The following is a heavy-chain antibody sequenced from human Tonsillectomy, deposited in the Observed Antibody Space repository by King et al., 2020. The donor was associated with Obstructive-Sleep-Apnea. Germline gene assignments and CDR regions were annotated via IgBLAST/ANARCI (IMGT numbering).Heavy chain of an antibody. V-gene: IGHV4-39*07. CDR2: IYYTGST. D-gene: IGHD4-11*01. CDR1: VGSISSSSYY. CDR3: ARATGMTTVIGDWFDP. Sequence: QLQESGPGLVKPSETLSLTCTVSVGSISSSSYYWGWIRQTPGKGLEWIGSIYYTGSTYYNPSLKSRVIISVDTSKKHFSLKLSSVTAADTAGYYCARATGMTTVIGDWFDPWGQGTLVTVSS. J-gene: IGHJ5*02.